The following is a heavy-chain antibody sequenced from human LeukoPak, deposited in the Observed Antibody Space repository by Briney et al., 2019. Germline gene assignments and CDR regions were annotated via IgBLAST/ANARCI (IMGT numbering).Heavy chain of an antibody. V-gene: IGHV1-18*01. CDR2: ISGYNGNT. CDR3: ARGSYSIYYMDV. D-gene: IGHD4-11*01. J-gene: IGHJ6*03. Sequence: GASVKVSCTASGYTFTSYGISWVRQAPGQGLEGLGWISGYNGNTNYGERLQGRVTMTTDTSTSTAYMELRSLRSDDSAMYYCARGSYSIYYMDVWGKGTTVTVSS. CDR1: GYTFTSYG.